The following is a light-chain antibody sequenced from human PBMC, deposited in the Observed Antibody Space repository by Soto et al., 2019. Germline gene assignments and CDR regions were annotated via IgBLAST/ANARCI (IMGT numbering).Light chain of an antibody. Sequence: QSALTQPRSVSGSPGQSVTISCTGTSSDVGRYNFVSWYQQHPDKAPKLMIYDVIKRPSGVPDRFSGSKSGNTASMTIYGLQDEDEDAYNCCSYEGSYTHVFGTGTKVTVL. CDR3: CSYEGSYTHV. CDR1: SSDVGRYNF. J-gene: IGLJ1*01. CDR2: DVI. V-gene: IGLV2-11*01.